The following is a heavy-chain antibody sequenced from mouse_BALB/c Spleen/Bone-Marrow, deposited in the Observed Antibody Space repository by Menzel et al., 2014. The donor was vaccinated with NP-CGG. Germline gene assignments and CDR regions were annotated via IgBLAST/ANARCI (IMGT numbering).Heavy chain of an antibody. CDR2: ISYSGGT. Sequence: EVQVVESGPSLVKPSQTLSLTCSVTGDSITSGYWNWIRKFPGNKLEYMGFISYSGGTYYNPSLRSRISTTRDTSKNQYYLQLNSVTTEDTATYFCARTHYYGWFDSWGQGTTLTVSS. J-gene: IGHJ2*01. D-gene: IGHD1-2*01. V-gene: IGHV3-8*02. CDR1: GDSITSGY. CDR3: ARTHYYGWFDS.